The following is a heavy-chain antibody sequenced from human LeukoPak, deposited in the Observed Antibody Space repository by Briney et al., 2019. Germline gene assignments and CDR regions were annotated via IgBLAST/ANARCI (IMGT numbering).Heavy chain of an antibody. J-gene: IGHJ5*02. D-gene: IGHD1-1*01. CDR2: IYYSGST. CDR1: GGSISSYY. CDR3: ARDPRGGTSRDNWFDP. Sequence: EPSETLSLTCTVSGGSISSYYWSWIRQPPGKGLEWIGYIYYSGSTYYNPSLKSRVTISVDTSKNQFSLKLNSVTAADTAVYYCARDPRGGTSRDNWFDPWGQGTLVTVSS. V-gene: IGHV4-59*01.